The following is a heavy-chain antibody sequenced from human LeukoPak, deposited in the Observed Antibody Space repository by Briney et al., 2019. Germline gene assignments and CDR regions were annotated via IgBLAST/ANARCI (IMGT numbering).Heavy chain of an antibody. Sequence: GGSLRLSCAASGFTFDDYGMSWVRQAPGKGLEWVSGINWNGGSTGYADSVKGRFTISRDNSKNTLYLQMNSLRAEDTAVYYCAKTDYGGNPPLDYWGQGTLVTVSS. CDR1: GFTFDDYG. CDR2: INWNGGST. D-gene: IGHD4-23*01. V-gene: IGHV3-20*04. J-gene: IGHJ4*02. CDR3: AKTDYGGNPPLDY.